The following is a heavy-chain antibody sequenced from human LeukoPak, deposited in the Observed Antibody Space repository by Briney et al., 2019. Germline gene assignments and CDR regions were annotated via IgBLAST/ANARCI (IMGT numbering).Heavy chain of an antibody. CDR1: GFNFSTYW. D-gene: IGHD6-19*01. Sequence: GGSLRLSCAASGFNFSTYWMHWVRQAPGKGLVWVSRIKSDGSSTSYADSVKGRFTISRDNAKNTLSLQMNTLRAEDTAVYYCAKLEQWLAHFDNWGQGTLVSVSS. V-gene: IGHV3-74*01. CDR2: IKSDGSST. J-gene: IGHJ4*02. CDR3: AKLEQWLAHFDN.